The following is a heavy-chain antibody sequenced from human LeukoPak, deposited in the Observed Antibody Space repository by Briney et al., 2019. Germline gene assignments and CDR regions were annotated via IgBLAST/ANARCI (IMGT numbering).Heavy chain of an antibody. D-gene: IGHD4-23*01. CDR2: IWFDGSNK. CDR3: ARQTTVATDC. Sequence: PGGSLRLSCEASGFTFSSYSMHWVRQAPGKGLEWVALIWFDGSNKYYADSVKGRFTISRDNSNNTLYLQMNSLRVEDTAVYYCARQTTVATDCWGQGTLVTVSS. CDR1: GFTFSSYS. V-gene: IGHV3-33*01. J-gene: IGHJ4*02.